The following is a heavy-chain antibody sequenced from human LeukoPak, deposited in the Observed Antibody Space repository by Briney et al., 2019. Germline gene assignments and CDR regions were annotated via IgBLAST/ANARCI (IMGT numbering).Heavy chain of an antibody. CDR3: ARVSGTAYDAFDI. Sequence: GGSLRLSCAASGLTVSSNYMSWVRQAPGKGLEWVSVMYSGGTTYYADSVKGRFTISRDNSKNTLYLQMSSLRAEDTAVYYCARVSGTAYDAFDIWGQGTMVTVSS. J-gene: IGHJ3*02. V-gene: IGHV3-53*01. CDR1: GLTVSSNY. CDR2: MYSGGTT. D-gene: IGHD1-1*01.